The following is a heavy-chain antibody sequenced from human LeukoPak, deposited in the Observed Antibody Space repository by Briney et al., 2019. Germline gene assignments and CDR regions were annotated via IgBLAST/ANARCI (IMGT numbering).Heavy chain of an antibody. CDR3: AKDLGRDVLLWFGELFSSSWPPVGMDV. D-gene: IGHD3-10*01. V-gene: IGHV3-23*01. CDR1: GFTFSSYA. J-gene: IGHJ6*02. CDR2: ISGSGGST. Sequence: GGSLRLSCAASGFTFSSYAMSWVRQAPGKGLEWVSAISGSGGSTYYADSVKGRFTISRDNSKNTLYLQMNSLRAEDTAVYYCAKDLGRDVLLWFGELFSSSWPPVGMDVWGQGTTVTVSS.